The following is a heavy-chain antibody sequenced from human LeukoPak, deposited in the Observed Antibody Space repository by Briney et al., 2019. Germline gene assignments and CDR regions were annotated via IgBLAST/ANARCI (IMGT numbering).Heavy chain of an antibody. V-gene: IGHV4-61*02. Sequence: SETLSLTCTVSGDSISSGDYYWSWIRQPAGKGLEWIGRIYSGTTTYNPSLKSRVTMSLDTSKNQVSLTLTSVTAADTALYYCARDSGTTGEVKFDPWGQGTLVTVSS. J-gene: IGHJ5*02. CDR2: IYSGTT. D-gene: IGHD3-10*01. CDR3: ARDSGTTGEVKFDP. CDR1: GDSISSGDYY.